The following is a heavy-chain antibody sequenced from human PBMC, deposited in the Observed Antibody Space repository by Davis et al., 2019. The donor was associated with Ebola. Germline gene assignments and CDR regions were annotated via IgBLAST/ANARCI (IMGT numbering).Heavy chain of an antibody. D-gene: IGHD6-25*01. V-gene: IGHV3-53*01. Sequence: GGSLRLSCAASGFSVSSNYMNWVRQAPGKGLEWVSVIYSGGTTYYADSVKGRFTISRDNSKNTVNLQMNSLRAEDTAVYYCARAVQGVAATVPYYFYGMDVWGQGTTVTVSS. J-gene: IGHJ6*02. CDR2: IYSGGTT. CDR1: GFSVSSNY. CDR3: ARAVQGVAATVPYYFYGMDV.